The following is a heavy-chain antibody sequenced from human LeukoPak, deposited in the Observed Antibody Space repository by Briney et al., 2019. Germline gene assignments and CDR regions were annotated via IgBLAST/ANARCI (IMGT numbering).Heavy chain of an antibody. Sequence: GGSLRLSCLAPGFTFSRYSMKWVHQAPGKGLEWVSSISGSSNDKHYIDSVKGRFTISRDNAKNSLFLQMNNLRAEDTAVYYCVRAEGSSGSSEYFQHWGQGTLVTVSS. V-gene: IGHV3-21*01. D-gene: IGHD5-12*01. CDR2: ISGSSNDK. CDR1: GFTFSRYS. J-gene: IGHJ1*01. CDR3: VRAEGSSGSSEYFQH.